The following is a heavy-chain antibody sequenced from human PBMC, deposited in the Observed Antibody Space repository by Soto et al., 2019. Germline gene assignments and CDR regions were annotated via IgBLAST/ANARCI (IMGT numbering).Heavy chain of an antibody. D-gene: IGHD5-18*01. Sequence: QLQLQESGPGLVKPWETLSLTCTVSGGSISSSSYYWGWIRQPPGKGLEWIGSIYYSGSTYYNPSLKSRVTISVDTSKNQFPLKLSSVTAADTAVYYCARGEYSYGGSYCLDHWGQGTLVTVSS. CDR1: GGSISSSSYY. V-gene: IGHV4-39*01. J-gene: IGHJ4*02. CDR2: IYYSGST. CDR3: ARGEYSYGGSYCLDH.